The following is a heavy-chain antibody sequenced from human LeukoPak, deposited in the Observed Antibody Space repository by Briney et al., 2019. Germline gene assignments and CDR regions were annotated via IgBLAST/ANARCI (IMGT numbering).Heavy chain of an antibody. D-gene: IGHD4-17*01. CDR2: MNHSGST. Sequence: PSETLSLTCAVYGGSFSGYYWSWIRQPPGKGLEWIGEMNHSGSTNYNPSLKSRVTISVDTSKNQFSLKLSSVTAADTGVYDCARVDGDYFGWFDPWGQGTLVTVSS. CDR3: ARVDGDYFGWFDP. J-gene: IGHJ5*02. CDR1: GGSFSGYY. V-gene: IGHV4-34*01.